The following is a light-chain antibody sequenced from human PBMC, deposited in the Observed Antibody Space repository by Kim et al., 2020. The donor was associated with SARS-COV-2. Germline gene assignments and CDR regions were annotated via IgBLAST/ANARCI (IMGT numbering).Light chain of an antibody. CDR3: SSYTTSSTFVL. J-gene: IGLJ3*02. Sequence: QSALTQPASVTVSPGQSITISCTGSSSDGYYYVSWYQQHPGKVPQLIIYDASKRPSGISDRFSASKSGNTASLTISGLQAEDEADYYCSSYTTSSTFVLFGGGTQLTVL. V-gene: IGLV2-14*03. CDR2: DAS. CDR1: SSDGYYY.